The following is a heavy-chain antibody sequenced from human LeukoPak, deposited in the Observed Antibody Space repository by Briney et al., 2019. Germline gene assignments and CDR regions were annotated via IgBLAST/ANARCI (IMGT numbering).Heavy chain of an antibody. CDR1: GGSIGSYY. Sequence: SETLSLTCTVSGGSIGSYYWVWIRQPPGKGLEWIGYIYYSGSTNYNPSLKSRVTISLDTSKNQFSPKLSSVTAADTAVYYCARGRAYIFDYWGQGTLVTVSS. J-gene: IGHJ4*02. D-gene: IGHD3-16*01. CDR2: IYYSGST. CDR3: ARGRAYIFDY. V-gene: IGHV4-59*01.